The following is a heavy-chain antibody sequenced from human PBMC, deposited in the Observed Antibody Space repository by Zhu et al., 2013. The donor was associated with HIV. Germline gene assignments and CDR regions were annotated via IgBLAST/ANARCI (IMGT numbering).Heavy chain of an antibody. V-gene: IGHV1-18*01. Sequence: QVQLVQSGAEVKKPGSSVKVSCKASGGTFSSYAISWVRQAPGQGLEWMGGISAYNGNTNYAQKLQGRVTMTTDTSTSTAYMELRSLRSDDTAVYYCARGKGGYYDSTYYWYFDLWGRGTLVTVSS. D-gene: IGHD3-22*01. CDR1: GGTFSSYA. J-gene: IGHJ2*01. CDR3: ARGKGGYYDSTYYWYFDL. CDR2: ISAYNGNT.